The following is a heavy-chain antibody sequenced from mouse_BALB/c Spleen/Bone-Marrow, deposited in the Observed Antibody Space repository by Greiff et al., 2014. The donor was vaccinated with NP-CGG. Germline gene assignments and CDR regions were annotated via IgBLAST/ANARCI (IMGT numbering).Heavy chain of an antibody. Sequence: VQLQQSGAELAKPGASVKMSCKTSGYTFTSYWMHWVKQRPGQGLEWIGCINPSTGYTEYNQKFKDKATLTADKSSSTAYMQLSSLTSEDSAVYYCERSGDYGQSDYWGQGTTLTVSS. V-gene: IGHV1-7*01. J-gene: IGHJ2*01. CDR3: ERSGDYGQSDY. D-gene: IGHD2-4*01. CDR1: GYTFTSYW. CDR2: INPSTGYT.